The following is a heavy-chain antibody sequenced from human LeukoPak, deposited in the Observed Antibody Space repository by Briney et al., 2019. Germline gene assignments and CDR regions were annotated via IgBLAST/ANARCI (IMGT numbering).Heavy chain of an antibody. CDR3: AREHTDCFDY. CDR1: GGSFSGYY. V-gene: IGHV4-34*01. Sequence: SETLSLTCAVYGGSFSGYYWSWIRQPPGKGLEWIGEINHSGSTNYNPSLKSRVTISVDTSKNQFSLKLSSVTAADTAVYYCAREHTDCFDYWGQGTLVTVSS. J-gene: IGHJ4*02. CDR2: INHSGST.